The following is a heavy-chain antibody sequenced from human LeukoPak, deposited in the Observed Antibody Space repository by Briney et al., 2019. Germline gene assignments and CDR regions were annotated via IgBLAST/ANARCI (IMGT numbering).Heavy chain of an antibody. D-gene: IGHD4-17*01. Sequence: ASVKVSCKASGYTFTSYAMHWVRQAPGQRLEWMGWINAGNGNTKSSQEFQGRVTITRDTSASTAYMELSSLRSEDMAVYYCARGHGDYLSYYFDYWGQGTLVTVSS. CDR2: INAGNGNT. V-gene: IGHV1-3*03. CDR1: GYTFTSYA. CDR3: ARGHGDYLSYYFDY. J-gene: IGHJ4*02.